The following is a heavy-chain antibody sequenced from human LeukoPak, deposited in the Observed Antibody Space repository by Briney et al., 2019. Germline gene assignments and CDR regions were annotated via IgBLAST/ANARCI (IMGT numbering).Heavy chain of an antibody. J-gene: IGHJ3*02. V-gene: IGHV3-74*01. CDR3: TTDGIIVGATIDAFDI. CDR1: GFTFSSYW. CDR2: INSDGSST. D-gene: IGHD1-26*01. Sequence: GGSLRLSCAASGFTFSSYWMHWVRQAPGKGLVWVSRINSDGSSTSYADSVKGRFTISRDNAKNTLYLQMNSLRAEDTAVYYCTTDGIIVGATIDAFDIWGQGTMVTVSS.